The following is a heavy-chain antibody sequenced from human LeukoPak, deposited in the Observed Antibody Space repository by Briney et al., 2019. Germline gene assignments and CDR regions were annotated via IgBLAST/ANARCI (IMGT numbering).Heavy chain of an antibody. Sequence: PSETLSLTCTVSGGSISSYYWGWIRQPPGKGLEWIGSIYRSGSTYYNPSLKSRVTISVDTSKNHFSLKLNSVTAADTAVYYCARCSRYYYYMDVWGKGTTVTVSS. D-gene: IGHD2-2*01. CDR2: IYRSGST. CDR3: ARCSRYYYYMDV. J-gene: IGHJ6*03. V-gene: IGHV4-38-2*02. CDR1: GGSISSYY.